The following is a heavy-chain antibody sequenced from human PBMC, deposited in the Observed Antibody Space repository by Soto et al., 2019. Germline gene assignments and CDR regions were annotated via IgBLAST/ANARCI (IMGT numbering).Heavy chain of an antibody. Sequence: QVQLVQCGAEVKKPGATLKVTCKASGYTFTSYDINWVRQATGQGLEWMGWMKPNSGNTGYAQEFQGRVTMTRNTSISTAYMELSSLRSDDTAVYYCAREGGRGMDVWAQGTAVTVSS. V-gene: IGHV1-8*01. CDR1: GYTFTSYD. CDR3: AREGGRGMDV. D-gene: IGHD3-16*01. CDR2: MKPNSGNT. J-gene: IGHJ6*02.